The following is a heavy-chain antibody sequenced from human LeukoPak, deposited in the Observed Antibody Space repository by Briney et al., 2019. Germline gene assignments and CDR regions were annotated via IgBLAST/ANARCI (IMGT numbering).Heavy chain of an antibody. D-gene: IGHD2-15*01. V-gene: IGHV3-53*01. Sequence: GGSLRLSCAASGFTVSSNYMSWVRQAPGKGLEWVSVIYSGGSTYYADSVKGRFTISRDNSKNTLYLQMSSLRAEDTAVYYCAREDIVVVVAATPDYYYGMDVWGQGTTVTVSS. CDR3: AREDIVVVVAATPDYYYGMDV. CDR2: IYSGGST. CDR1: GFTVSSNY. J-gene: IGHJ6*02.